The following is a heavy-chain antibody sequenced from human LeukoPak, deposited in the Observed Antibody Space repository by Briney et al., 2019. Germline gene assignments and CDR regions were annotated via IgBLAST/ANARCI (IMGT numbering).Heavy chain of an antibody. CDR3: ARPGIAAAGLNYFDY. V-gene: IGHV5-51*01. D-gene: IGHD6-13*01. J-gene: IGHJ4*02. Sequence: GESLKISCKGSGYSFTSYWIGWVRQMPGKGLGWMGSIYPGDFDTRYSPSFQGQVTISADKSISTAYLQWSSLKASDTAMCYCARPGIAAAGLNYFDYWGQGTLVTVSS. CDR2: IYPGDFDT. CDR1: GYSFTSYW.